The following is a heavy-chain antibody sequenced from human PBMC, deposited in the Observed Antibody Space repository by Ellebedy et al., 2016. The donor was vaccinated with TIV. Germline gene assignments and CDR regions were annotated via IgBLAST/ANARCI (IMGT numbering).Heavy chain of an antibody. Sequence: PGGSLRLSYIASGFTFSSHWMHWVRQAPGKGLVWVSRINSDGRITGYADSVKGRFIISRDNAKSTLYLQMNSLRAEDSAVYYCATTLSGYSPKQWGQGTLVTVSS. CDR3: ATTLSGYSPKQ. J-gene: IGHJ4*01. CDR2: INSDGRIT. V-gene: IGHV3-74*01. D-gene: IGHD3-22*01. CDR1: GFTFSSHW.